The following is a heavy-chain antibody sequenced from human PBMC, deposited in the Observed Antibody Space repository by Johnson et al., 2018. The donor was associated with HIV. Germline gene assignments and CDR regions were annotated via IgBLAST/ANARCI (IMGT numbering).Heavy chain of an antibody. D-gene: IGHD2/OR15-2a*01. CDR3: AKSLFSISWPYDAFDM. V-gene: IGHV3-20*04. CDR1: GFTFDDYG. J-gene: IGHJ3*02. Sequence: VQLVESGGGVVRPGGSLRLCCAASGFTFDDYGMSWVRQAPGKGLEWVSGISWNGGNTDYADSVKGRFTISRDNSKNTLYLQMNSLRAEDTAVYYCAKSLFSISWPYDAFDMWGQGTMVTVS. CDR2: ISWNGGNT.